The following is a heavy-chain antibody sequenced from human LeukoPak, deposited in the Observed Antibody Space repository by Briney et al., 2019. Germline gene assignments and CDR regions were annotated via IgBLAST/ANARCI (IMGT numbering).Heavy chain of an antibody. V-gene: IGHV4-34*01. Sequence: PSETLSLTCAVYGGSFSGYYWSWIRQPPGKGLEWIGEINHSGSTNYNPSLKSRVTISVDTSKNQFSLKLSSVTAADTAVYYCARMVWYDSSGQLDYWGRGTLVTVSS. CDR3: ARMVWYDSSGQLDY. D-gene: IGHD3-22*01. CDR1: GGSFSGYY. J-gene: IGHJ4*02. CDR2: INHSGST.